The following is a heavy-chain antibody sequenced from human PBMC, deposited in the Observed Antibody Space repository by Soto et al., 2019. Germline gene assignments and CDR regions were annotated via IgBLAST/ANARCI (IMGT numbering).Heavy chain of an antibody. CDR2: IYSNDNT. Sequence: PSETLSLTCTVSGGSVSSNSYSWGWVRQSPGKGLEWIGTIYSNDNTHYNPSLLSRVTISVDTSKNQFSLKLTSVTAADTAVYYCARDKITGLFDYWGHGTLVTVSS. J-gene: IGHJ4*01. D-gene: IGHD2-8*02. V-gene: IGHV4-39*02. CDR3: ARDKITGLFDY. CDR1: GGSVSSNSYS.